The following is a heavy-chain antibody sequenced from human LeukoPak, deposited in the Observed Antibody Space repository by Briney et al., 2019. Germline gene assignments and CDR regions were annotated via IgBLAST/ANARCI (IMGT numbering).Heavy chain of an antibody. CDR2: ISGSGDST. CDR3: AKYLSAKGPPYALEV. J-gene: IGHJ6*02. V-gene: IGHV3-23*01. Sequence: GGSLRLSCAASDFTFRSYAMQWVRQAQGKGLEWVSGISGSGDSTFYADSVKGRFTIFRDNSKNTLYLQMNSLRAEDTAVYYCAKYLSAKGPPYALEVWGQGTTVTVSS. CDR1: DFTFRSYA.